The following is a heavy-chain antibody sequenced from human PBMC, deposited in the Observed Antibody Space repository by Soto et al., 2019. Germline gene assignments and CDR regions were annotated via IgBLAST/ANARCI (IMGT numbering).Heavy chain of an antibody. V-gene: IGHV3-23*01. J-gene: IGHJ4*02. CDR3: ARSRGYCSGGSCYFDY. D-gene: IGHD2-15*01. CDR1: GFTFSSYA. Sequence: VSLRLSCAASGFTFSSYAMSWVRQAPGKGLEWVSAISGSGGSTYYADSVKGRFTISRDNSKNTLYLQMNSLRAEDTAVYYCARSRGYCSGGSCYFDYWGQGTLVTVSS. CDR2: ISGSGGST.